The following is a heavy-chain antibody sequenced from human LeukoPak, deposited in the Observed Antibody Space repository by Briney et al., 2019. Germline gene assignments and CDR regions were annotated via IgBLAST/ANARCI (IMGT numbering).Heavy chain of an antibody. D-gene: IGHD6-19*01. Sequence: SETLSLTCTVSGGSISNYYWSWVRQPAGKGLEWIGRIYASGSTNYHPSLQSRVTMSIDTSKNQFSLKLNSVTAADTAVYYCARNPYSSGWYEDAFDIWGQGTMVTVSS. J-gene: IGHJ3*02. CDR2: IYASGST. CDR1: GGSISNYY. V-gene: IGHV4-4*07. CDR3: ARNPYSSGWYEDAFDI.